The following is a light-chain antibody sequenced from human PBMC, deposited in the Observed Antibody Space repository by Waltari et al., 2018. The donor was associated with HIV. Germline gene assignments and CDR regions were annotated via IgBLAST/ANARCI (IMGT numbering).Light chain of an antibody. V-gene: IGLV1-44*01. Sequence: QSVLTQPPSASGTPGQRVTISCSGSSSNIGSNTVNWYQQLPGTAPKLLIYSNKQRPSGVPYRFSGSKSVTSASLAISGLQSEDEADYYCAAWDDSLNGVVFGGGTKLTVL. CDR1: SSNIGSNT. CDR3: AAWDDSLNGVV. CDR2: SNK. J-gene: IGLJ2*01.